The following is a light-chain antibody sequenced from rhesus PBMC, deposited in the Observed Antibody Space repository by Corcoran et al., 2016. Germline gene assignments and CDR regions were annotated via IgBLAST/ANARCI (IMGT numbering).Light chain of an antibody. J-gene: IGKJ4*01. Sequence: DIQMTQSPSSLSASVGDTVTITCRASQGIRSYLNWFQQKPGKAPKLLIYAASSLESGVPSRFSGSGSWTEFTLTISSLQPEDFAAYYCLQHNSYPLTFGGGTKVEIK. CDR2: AAS. CDR1: QGIRSY. V-gene: IGKV1-28*01. CDR3: LQHNSYPLT.